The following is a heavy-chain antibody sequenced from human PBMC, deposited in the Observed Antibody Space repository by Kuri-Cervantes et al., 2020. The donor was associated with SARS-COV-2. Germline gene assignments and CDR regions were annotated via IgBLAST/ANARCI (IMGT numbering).Heavy chain of an antibody. Sequence: GGSLRLSCAASGFTFSSYSMNWVRQAPGKRLEWVSSISSTSSYIYYADSVKGRFTISRDNAKNSLYLQMNSLRAEDTAVYYCARDCSSPYKYYYYYYMDVWGKGTTVTVSS. CDR3: ARDCSSPYKYYYYYYMDV. CDR1: GFTFSSYS. J-gene: IGHJ6*03. V-gene: IGHV3-21*01. D-gene: IGHD6-13*01. CDR2: ISSTSSYI.